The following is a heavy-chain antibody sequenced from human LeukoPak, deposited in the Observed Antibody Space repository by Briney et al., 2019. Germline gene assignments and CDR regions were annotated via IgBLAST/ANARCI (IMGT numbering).Heavy chain of an antibody. D-gene: IGHD3-10*01. CDR2: ISYDGSNK. Sequence: GGSLRLSCAASGFTFSSYAMHWVRQAPGKGLEWVAVISYDGSNKYYADSVKGRFTISRDNSKNTLYLQMNSLRAEDTAVYYCARDLRTRWFGELLPLDYWGQGTLVTVSS. CDR3: ARDLRTRWFGELLPLDY. V-gene: IGHV3-30-3*01. J-gene: IGHJ4*02. CDR1: GFTFSSYA.